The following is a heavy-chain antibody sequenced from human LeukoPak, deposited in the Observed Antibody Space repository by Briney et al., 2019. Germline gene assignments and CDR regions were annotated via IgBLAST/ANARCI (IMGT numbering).Heavy chain of an antibody. CDR3: TRAVAGHLD. V-gene: IGHV4-34*01. Sequence: EPSETLSLTCAVSGVPFSNYYWSWVRQSPRQGLEWIGEINHSGYTNYSPSLKSRVTMSIDTSKNQFSLKLTSVTAADAGVYYCTRAVAGHLDWGQGTLVTVSS. J-gene: IGHJ4*02. CDR1: GVPFSNYY. CDR2: INHSGYT. D-gene: IGHD6-19*01.